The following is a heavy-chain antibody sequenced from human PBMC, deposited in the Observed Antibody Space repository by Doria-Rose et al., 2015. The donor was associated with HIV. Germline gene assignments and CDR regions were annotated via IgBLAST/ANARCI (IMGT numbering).Heavy chain of an antibody. V-gene: IGHV2-26*01. CDR2: IFSDDEG. Sequence: VTLKESGPVLVKPTETLTLTCTVSGVSLSSPGMGVSWIRQPPGKALEWLANIFSDDEGSYKTSLKSRLTISRSTSRSQVVLTMTDMDPVDTATYYCARIKSSRWYHKYYFDFWGQGTLVIVSA. J-gene: IGHJ4*02. D-gene: IGHD6-13*01. CDR1: GVSLSSPGMG. CDR3: ARIKSSRWYHKYYFDF.